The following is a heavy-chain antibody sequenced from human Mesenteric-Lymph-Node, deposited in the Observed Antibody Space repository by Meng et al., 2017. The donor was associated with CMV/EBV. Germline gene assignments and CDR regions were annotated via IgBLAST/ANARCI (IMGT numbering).Heavy chain of an antibody. CDR3: ASKAVAGSRRPLDY. J-gene: IGHJ4*02. CDR2: IIPILGIA. D-gene: IGHD6-19*01. V-gene: IGHV1-69*10. Sequence: SVKVSCKASGYTFTGYYTHWVRQAPGQGLEWMGGIIPILGIAGYAQKFQGRVTITADKSTSTAYMELSSLRSEDTAVYYCASKAVAGSRRPLDYWGQGTLVTVSS. CDR1: GYTFTGYY.